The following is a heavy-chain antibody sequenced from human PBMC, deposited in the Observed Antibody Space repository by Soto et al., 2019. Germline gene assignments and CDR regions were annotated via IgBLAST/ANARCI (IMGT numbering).Heavy chain of an antibody. J-gene: IGHJ4*02. CDR3: ARRWGEGRVDY. D-gene: IGHD3-10*01. CDR1: GGSISSSNW. Sequence: QVQLQESGPGLVKPSGTLSLTCAVSGGSISSSNWWSWVRQPPGKGLEWIGEIYHSGNTNYNPSLQXRVTWAXXKSRNQFSLKLSSVTAADTAVYYCARRWGEGRVDYWGQGTLVTVSS. CDR2: IYHSGNT. V-gene: IGHV4-4*02.